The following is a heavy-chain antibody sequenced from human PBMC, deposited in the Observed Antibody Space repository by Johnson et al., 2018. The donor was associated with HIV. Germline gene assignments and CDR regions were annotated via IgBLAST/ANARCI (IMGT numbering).Heavy chain of an antibody. D-gene: IGHD3-3*01. CDR2: ISYDGTDK. J-gene: IGHJ3*02. V-gene: IGHV3-30*04. CDR3: TTTDYRANTVFGVATDAFDI. CDR1: GFAFSTYT. Sequence: QVQLVESGGGVVQPGRSLRLSCAASGFAFSTYTMHWVRQAPGKGLEWVALISYDGTDKYYADSVKGRFTISRDNSKNTLYLQMNSLKTEDTAVYYCTTTDYRANTVFGVATDAFDIWGQGTMVTVSS.